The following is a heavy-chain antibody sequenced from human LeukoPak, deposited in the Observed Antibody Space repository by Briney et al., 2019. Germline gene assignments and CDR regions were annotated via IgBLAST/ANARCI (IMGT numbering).Heavy chain of an antibody. Sequence: SETLSLTCAVYGGSFSGYFWSWIRQPPGKGLEWIGEINHSGSTNYTPSLKSRVTISVDTSKNQFSLKLSSVTAADAAVYYCAKGRWQKATYYYYYAIDVWGQGTTVTVSS. CDR1: GGSFSGYF. CDR3: AKGRWQKATYYYYYAIDV. J-gene: IGHJ6*02. CDR2: INHSGST. V-gene: IGHV4-34*01.